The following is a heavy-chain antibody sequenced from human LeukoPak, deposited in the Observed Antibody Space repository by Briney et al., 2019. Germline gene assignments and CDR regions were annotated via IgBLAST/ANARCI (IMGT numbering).Heavy chain of an antibody. J-gene: IGHJ4*02. CDR2: IYHSGTT. V-gene: IGHV4-39*07. D-gene: IGHD5-18*01. CDR3: ARSNVDTAVDY. CDR1: GGSIRSSSYY. Sequence: SETLSLTCTVSGGSIRSSSYYWGWIRQPPGKGLEWIGSIYHSGTTNYNPSLKSRVTISVDKSKNQFSLKLSSVTAADTAVYFCARSNVDTAVDYWGQGTLVTVSS.